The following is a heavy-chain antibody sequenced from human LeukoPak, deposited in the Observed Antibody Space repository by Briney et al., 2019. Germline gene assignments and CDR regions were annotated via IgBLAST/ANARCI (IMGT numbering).Heavy chain of an antibody. Sequence: EGSLRLSCTTSGYTFSNYAMSWVRQVPGKGLEWVSGTSGSAITTYYADSVKGRFTISRDNSKNTLYLQMNSLRAEDTAVYYCARMEMGATGFFDYWGQGTLVTVSS. CDR1: GYTFSNYA. CDR3: ARMEMGATGFFDY. J-gene: IGHJ4*02. V-gene: IGHV3-23*01. D-gene: IGHD1-26*01. CDR2: TSGSAITT.